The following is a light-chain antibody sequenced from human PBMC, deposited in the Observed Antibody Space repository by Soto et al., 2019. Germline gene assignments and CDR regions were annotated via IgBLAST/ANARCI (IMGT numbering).Light chain of an antibody. CDR3: AAWDDSLYGVV. V-gene: IGLV1-44*01. J-gene: IGLJ2*01. CDR1: SSNIGSNS. Sequence: QSVLTQPPSASGTPGQRVTISCSGSSSNIGSNSVNWYQQFPGTAPKVLIYRGNQRPSGVPDRFSGSKSGTSASLAISGLQSEDEADYYCAAWDDSLYGVVFGGGTKVTAL. CDR2: RGN.